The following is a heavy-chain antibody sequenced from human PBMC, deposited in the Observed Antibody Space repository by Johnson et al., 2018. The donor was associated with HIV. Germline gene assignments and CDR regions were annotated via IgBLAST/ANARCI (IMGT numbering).Heavy chain of an antibody. CDR3: ARTDYGDWNDAYDAFDI. V-gene: IGHV3-49*04. Sequence: EVLLLESGGGLVQPGRSLRLSCTASGFTFGDYAMSWVRQAPGKGLEWVGFIRSKAYGGTTEYAASVKGRFTISRDDSKSIAYLQMNSLRAEDTAVYYCARTDYGDWNDAYDAFDIWGQGTMVTVSS. CDR1: GFTFGDYA. CDR2: IRSKAYGGTT. J-gene: IGHJ3*02. D-gene: IGHD1-1*01.